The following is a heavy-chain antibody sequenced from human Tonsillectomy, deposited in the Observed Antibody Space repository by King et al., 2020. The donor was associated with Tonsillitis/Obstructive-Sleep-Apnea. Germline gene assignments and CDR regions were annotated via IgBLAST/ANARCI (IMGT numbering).Heavy chain of an antibody. CDR2: IIPIFGTA. Sequence: QLVQSGAEVKKPRSSVKVSCKASGGTSSSYAISWVRQAPGQGLEWMGGIIPIFGTANYAQKFQGRVTITADESTSTAYMELCSLRSEDTAVYYCARNYGDYYYYYYMDVWGKGTTVTVSS. V-gene: IGHV1-69*01. CDR3: ARNYGDYYYYYYMDV. D-gene: IGHD4-17*01. CDR1: GGTSSSYA. J-gene: IGHJ6*03.